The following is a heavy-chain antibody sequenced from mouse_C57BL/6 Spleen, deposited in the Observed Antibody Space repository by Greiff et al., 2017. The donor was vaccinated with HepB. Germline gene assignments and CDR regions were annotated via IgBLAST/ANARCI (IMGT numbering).Heavy chain of an antibody. J-gene: IGHJ3*01. V-gene: IGHV5-4*01. CDR2: ISAGGSYT. CDR1: GFTFSSYA. Sequence: EVMLVESGGGLVKPGGSLKLSCAASGFTFSSYAMSWVRQTPEKRLEWVATISAGGSYTYYPDNVKGRFTISRDNAKNNLYLQMSHLKSEDTAMYYCAREYDYDGAYWGQGTLVTVSA. CDR3: AREYDYDGAY. D-gene: IGHD2-4*01.